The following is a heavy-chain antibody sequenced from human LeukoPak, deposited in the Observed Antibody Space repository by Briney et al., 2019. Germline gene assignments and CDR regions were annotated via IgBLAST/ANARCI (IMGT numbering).Heavy chain of an antibody. V-gene: IGHV3-23*01. Sequence: GGSLRLSCAASGFTFSGYSMSWVRQAPGKGLEWVSGLGRSGDNRYYADSVKSRFTISRDNSKDTVYLQMNSLRAEDTALYYCAKGSSGYFFDLWGQGTLVTVSS. J-gene: IGHJ4*02. CDR2: LGRSGDNR. CDR3: AKGSSGYFFDL. D-gene: IGHD3-22*01. CDR1: GFTFSGYS.